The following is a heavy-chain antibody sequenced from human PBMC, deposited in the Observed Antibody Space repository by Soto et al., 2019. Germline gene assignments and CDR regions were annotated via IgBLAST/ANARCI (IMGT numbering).Heavy chain of an antibody. D-gene: IGHD3-16*02. CDR3: GRPERASFRYTVAY. J-gene: IGHJ4*02. V-gene: IGHV3-74*01. Sequence: EVQLVESGGGLVQPGGSLRLSCAASGFAFNSHWMHWVRQAPGKGLVWVSRINSDGTSTDYAESVKGRFTISRDNAKNTLYLQMNSLGVEDTGVYYGGRPERASFRYTVAYWGQGTLVTVSS. CDR2: INSDGTST. CDR1: GFAFNSHW.